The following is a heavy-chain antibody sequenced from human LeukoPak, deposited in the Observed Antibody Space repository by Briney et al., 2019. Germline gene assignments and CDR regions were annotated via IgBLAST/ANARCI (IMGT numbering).Heavy chain of an antibody. CDR3: AKDGGYYDSSGYYLDY. CDR1: GFTFSSYA. D-gene: IGHD3-22*01. Sequence: TGGSLRLSCAASGFTFSSYAMSWVRQAPGKGLECISGFSGSGGSTYYADSVKGRFTISRDNSKNTLYLQMNSLRAEDTAVYYCAKDGGYYDSSGYYLDYWGQGTLVTVSS. J-gene: IGHJ4*02. CDR2: FSGSGGST. V-gene: IGHV3-23*01.